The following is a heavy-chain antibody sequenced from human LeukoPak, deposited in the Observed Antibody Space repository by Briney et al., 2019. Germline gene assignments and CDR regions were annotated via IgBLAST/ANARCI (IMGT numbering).Heavy chain of an antibody. CDR2: IYIGGGT. D-gene: IGHD6-13*01. CDR1: GFTVSSNY. Sequence: GGSLRLSCAASGFTVSSNYMSWVRQAPGKGLEWVSVIYIGGGTYYTDSVKGRFIISRDNSKNTLFLQMNSLRVDDTAVYYCARGPHISAGGAPFDYWGQGTLVTVSS. CDR3: ARGPHISAGGAPFDY. J-gene: IGHJ4*02. V-gene: IGHV3-53*01.